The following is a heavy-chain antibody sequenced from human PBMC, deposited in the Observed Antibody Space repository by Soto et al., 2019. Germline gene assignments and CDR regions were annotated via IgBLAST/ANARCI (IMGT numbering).Heavy chain of an antibody. J-gene: IGHJ4*02. CDR2: INPSGGST. CDR3: ARALLWFGELREIDY. CDR1: GYTFTSYY. V-gene: IGHV1-46*01. D-gene: IGHD3-10*01. Sequence: QVQLVQSGAEVKKPGASVKVSCKASGYTFTSYYMHWVRQAPGQGLEWMGIINPSGGSTSYAQKIQGRVTMTRDTSTSTVYMELSSLRSEDTAVYYCARALLWFGELREIDYWGQGTLVTVSS.